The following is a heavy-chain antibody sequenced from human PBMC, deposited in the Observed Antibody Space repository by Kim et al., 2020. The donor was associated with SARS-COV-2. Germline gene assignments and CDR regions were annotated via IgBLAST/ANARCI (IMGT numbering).Heavy chain of an antibody. CDR3: ARSITIFGVVITFDY. Sequence: SETLSLTCAVSGGSISSSNWWSWVRQPPGKGLEWIGEIYHSGSTNYNPFLKSRVTISVDKSKNQFSLKLSSVTAADTAVYYCARSITIFGVVITFDYWGQGTLVTVSS. CDR1: GGSISSSNW. V-gene: IGHV4-4*02. CDR2: IYHSGST. D-gene: IGHD3-3*01. J-gene: IGHJ4*02.